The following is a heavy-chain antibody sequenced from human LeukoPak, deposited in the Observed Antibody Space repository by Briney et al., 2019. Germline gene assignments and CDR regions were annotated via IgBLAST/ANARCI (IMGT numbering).Heavy chain of an antibody. D-gene: IGHD3-10*01. J-gene: IGHJ6*02. CDR3: ARRGVLWFGELFYYGMDV. Sequence: PGGSLRLSCAASGFTFSDYYMSWIRQAPGKGLEWVSYISSSGTTTYYADSVKGRFTISRDNAKNSLYLQMNSLRAEDTAVYYCARRGVLWFGELFYYGMDVWGQGTTVTVSS. V-gene: IGHV3-11*01. CDR1: GFTFSDYY. CDR2: ISSSGTTT.